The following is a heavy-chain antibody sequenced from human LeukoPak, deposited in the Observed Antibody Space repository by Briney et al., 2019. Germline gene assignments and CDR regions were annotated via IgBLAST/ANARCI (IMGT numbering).Heavy chain of an antibody. J-gene: IGHJ4*02. V-gene: IGHV3-23*01. Sequence: GGSLRLSCVASGFTLSNYAMSWARQAPGKGLEWVSSISGSGGSTYQAENVKGRFTISRDNSKNTLYLQMNSLRDEDTAIYYCAAGYTTGWYVRYFDYWGQGTLVTVSS. CDR1: GFTLSNYA. CDR2: ISGSGGST. D-gene: IGHD6-19*01. CDR3: AAGYTTGWYVRYFDY.